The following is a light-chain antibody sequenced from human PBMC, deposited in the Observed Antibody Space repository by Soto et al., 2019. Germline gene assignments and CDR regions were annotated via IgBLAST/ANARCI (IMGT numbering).Light chain of an antibody. CDR1: QSVNIY. CDR3: QHSGDFRWT. CDR2: GAS. J-gene: IGKJ1*01. Sequence: EIVMTQSPATLSVSPGERATLSCRASQSVNIYLAWYQQKPGQAPRLLIFGASSRATGIPARFSGSGSGTEFNLTISSLQSEDFAVYYCQHSGDFRWTFGQGTKVEVK. V-gene: IGKV3D-15*01.